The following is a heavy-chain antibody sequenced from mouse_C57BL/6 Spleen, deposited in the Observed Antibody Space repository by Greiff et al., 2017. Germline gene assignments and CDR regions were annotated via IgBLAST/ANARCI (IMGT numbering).Heavy chain of an antibody. D-gene: IGHD2-5*01. J-gene: IGHJ4*01. V-gene: IGHV6-3*01. CDR1: GFTFSNYW. Sequence: EVKLMESGGGLVQPGGSMKLSCVASGFTFSNYWMNWVRQSPEKGLEWVAQIRLKSDNYATHYAESVKGRFTISRDDSKSSVYLQMNNLRAEDTGIYYCTGPYYSNYYYAMDYWGQGTSVTVSS. CDR2: IRLKSDNYAT. CDR3: TGPYYSNYYYAMDY.